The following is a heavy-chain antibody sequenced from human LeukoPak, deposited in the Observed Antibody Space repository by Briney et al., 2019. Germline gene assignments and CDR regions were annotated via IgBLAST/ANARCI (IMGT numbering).Heavy chain of an antibody. V-gene: IGHV4-34*01. CDR1: GGSFSGYY. J-gene: IGHJ4*02. CDR3: ARENYYDSSGFDY. Sequence: PSETLSLTCAVYGGSFSGYYWSWIRQPPGKGLEWIGEINHSGSTNYNPSLKSRVTISVDTSKNQFSLKLSSVTAADTAVYYCARENYYDSSGFDYWGQGILVTVSS. D-gene: IGHD3-22*01. CDR2: INHSGST.